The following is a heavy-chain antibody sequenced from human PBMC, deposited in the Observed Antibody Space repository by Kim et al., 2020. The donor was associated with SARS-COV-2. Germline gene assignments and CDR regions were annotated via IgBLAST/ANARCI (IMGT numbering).Heavy chain of an antibody. V-gene: IGHV3-53*01. Sequence: GGSLRLSCAASGFTVSNNYMNWVRQAPGKGLEWVSIIYTGGNTYYADSVKDRFTVSRDNSKNTLYLQINSLRAEDTAVYYCARAPTGDAFDVWGQGTMVTVSS. D-gene: IGHD3-10*01. CDR3: ARAPTGDAFDV. CDR1: GFTVSNNY. CDR2: IYTGGNT. J-gene: IGHJ3*01.